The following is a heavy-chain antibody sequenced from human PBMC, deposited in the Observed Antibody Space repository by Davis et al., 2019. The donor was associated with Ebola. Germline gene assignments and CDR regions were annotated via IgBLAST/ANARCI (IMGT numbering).Heavy chain of an antibody. CDR1: GFTFDDYA. CDR2: ISWNSGSI. Sequence: SLKISCAASGFTFDDYAMHWVRQAPGKGLEWVSGISWNSGSIGYADSVKGRFTISRDNAKNSLYLQMNSLRAEDTALYYCAKAYSSGWYGVGYWGQGTLVTVSS. V-gene: IGHV3-9*01. J-gene: IGHJ4*02. D-gene: IGHD6-19*01. CDR3: AKAYSSGWYGVGY.